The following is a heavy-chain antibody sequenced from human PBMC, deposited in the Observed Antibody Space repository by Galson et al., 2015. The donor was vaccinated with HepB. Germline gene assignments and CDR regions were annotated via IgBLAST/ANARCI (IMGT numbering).Heavy chain of an antibody. V-gene: IGHV3-11*01. CDR2: ISGGGSDV. D-gene: IGHD1-1*01. CDR1: GFTFSDFY. J-gene: IGHJ5*02. Sequence: SLRLSCAASGFTFSDFYMSWFRQAPGKGLEYISYISGGGSDVQYADSVKGRFTTSRDNAKNSLYLQMNNLRGEDTAVYYCAMPTRQPASWGQETLVTVSS. CDR3: AMPTRQPAS.